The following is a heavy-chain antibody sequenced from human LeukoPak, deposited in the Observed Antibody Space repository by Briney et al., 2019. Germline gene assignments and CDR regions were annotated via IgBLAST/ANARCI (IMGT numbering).Heavy chain of an antibody. D-gene: IGHD5-18*01. CDR1: GGTFSSYA. CDR3: ARGVGYSYGLYGMDV. J-gene: IGHJ6*02. V-gene: IGHV1-69*13. Sequence: SVKVSCKASGGTFSSYAISWVRQAPGQGLEWMGGIIPIFGTANYAQKFQGRVTITADESTSTAYMERSSLRSEDTAVYYCARGVGYSYGLYGMDVWGQGTTVTVSS. CDR2: IIPIFGTA.